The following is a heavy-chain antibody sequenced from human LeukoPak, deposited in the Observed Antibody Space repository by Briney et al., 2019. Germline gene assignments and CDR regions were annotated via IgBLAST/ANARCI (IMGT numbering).Heavy chain of an antibody. J-gene: IGHJ4*02. CDR1: GGSISSYY. Sequence: KSSETLSLTCTVSGGSISSYYWSWIRQPAGKGLEWIGRIYTSGSTNYNPSLKSRVTISVDTSKNQFSLKLSSVTAADTAVYYCARDGEMATLYYFDYWGQGTLVTVSS. CDR2: IYTSGST. D-gene: IGHD5-24*01. V-gene: IGHV4-4*07. CDR3: ARDGEMATLYYFDY.